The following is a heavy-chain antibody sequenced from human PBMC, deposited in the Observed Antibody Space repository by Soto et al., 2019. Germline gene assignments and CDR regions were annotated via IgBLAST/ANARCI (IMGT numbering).Heavy chain of an antibody. CDR2: MSSDGSKK. D-gene: IGHD3-22*01. V-gene: IGHV3-30*18. CDR1: GFTFSTYG. CDR3: TKYIRDYDDDGFDI. J-gene: IGHJ3*02. Sequence: QVQLVESGGGVVLPGTSLRLSCAASGFTFSTYGMHWVRQAPGKGLEWVAVMSSDGSKKYYAVSVKGRFTISRDNPKNTLYLQMNSLRAEDTAVYYSTKYIRDYDDDGFDIWGQGTMVTVSS.